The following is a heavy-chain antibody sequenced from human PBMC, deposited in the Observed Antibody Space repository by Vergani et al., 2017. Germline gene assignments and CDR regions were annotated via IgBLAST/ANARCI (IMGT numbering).Heavy chain of an antibody. CDR1: GYTFTSYG. Sequence: QVQLVQSGAEVKKPGASVKVSCKASGYTFTSYGISWVRQAPGQGLEWMGWISAYNGNTNYAQKFQGRVTITRDTSASTAYMELSSLRSEDTAVYYCARGGSGSYYNPFDYWGQGTLVTVSS. V-gene: IGHV1-18*01. J-gene: IGHJ4*02. D-gene: IGHD3-10*01. CDR2: ISAYNGNT. CDR3: ARGGSGSYYNPFDY.